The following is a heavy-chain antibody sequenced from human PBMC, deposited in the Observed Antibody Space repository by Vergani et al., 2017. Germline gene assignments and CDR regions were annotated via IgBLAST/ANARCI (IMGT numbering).Heavy chain of an antibody. V-gene: IGHV4-38-2*01. J-gene: IGHJ4*02. CDR1: GYSIRNGYY. D-gene: IGHD5-12*01. CDR3: TRQPQEGASGPPSVPT. CDR2: IYHSGST. Sequence: QVQLQESGPGRVEPSETLSLTCAVSGYSIRNGYYWGWIRQPPGKGLEWIGSIYHSGSTHYNPSLKSRVTISVDTSKNDFSLKVTSVTAADTAVYYCTRQPQEGASGPPSVPTWGQGISVIVSS.